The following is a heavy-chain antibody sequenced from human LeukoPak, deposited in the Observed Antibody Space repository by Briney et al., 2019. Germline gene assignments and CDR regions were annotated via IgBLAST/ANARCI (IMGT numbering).Heavy chain of an antibody. J-gene: IGHJ4*02. CDR1: GYTFTYYY. Sequence: GASVKVSCKTSGYTFTYYYMHWVRQAPGQGLEWVGRIHPNSGGTDYAQKFQGRVTMTKDTSISTVYMELSRLRSDDTAVYFCARNRGDPDYWGQGTLVTVPS. CDR3: ARNRGDPDY. CDR2: IHPNSGGT. D-gene: IGHD3-10*01. V-gene: IGHV1-2*06.